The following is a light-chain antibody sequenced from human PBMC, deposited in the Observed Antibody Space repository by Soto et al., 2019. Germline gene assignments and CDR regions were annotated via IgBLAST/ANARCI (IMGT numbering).Light chain of an antibody. CDR2: GAS. CDR1: KSVSSSY. CDR3: QQYGSSRP. J-gene: IGKJ3*01. V-gene: IGKV3-20*01. Sequence: EIVLTQSPGTLSLSPGERATLSCRASKSVSSSYLAWYQQKPGQAPRLLIYGASSRATGIPDRFSGSGSGTDFTLTISILEPEDFAVYYCQQYGSSRPFGPGTKVDIK.